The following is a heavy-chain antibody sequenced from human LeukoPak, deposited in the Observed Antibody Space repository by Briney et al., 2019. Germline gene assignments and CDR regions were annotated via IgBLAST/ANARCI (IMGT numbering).Heavy chain of an antibody. CDR2: INPNSGGT. CDR3: ARVWWPRQSYFDY. D-gene: IGHD2-15*01. J-gene: IGHJ4*02. Sequence: ASVKVSGKASGYTFTGYYMHWVRQAPGQGLEWMGWINPNSGGTNYAQKFQGRVTMTRDTSISTAYMELSRLRSDDTAVYYCARVWWPRQSYFDYWGQGTLVTVSS. CDR1: GYTFTGYY. V-gene: IGHV1-2*02.